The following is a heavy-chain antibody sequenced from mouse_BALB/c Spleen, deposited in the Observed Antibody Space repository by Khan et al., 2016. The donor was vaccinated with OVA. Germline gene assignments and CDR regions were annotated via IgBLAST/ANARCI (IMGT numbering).Heavy chain of an antibody. CDR3: ARSRYHARY. V-gene: IGHV2-9*02. J-gene: IGHJ2*01. D-gene: IGHD2-14*01. CDR1: GYSLTRYG. Sequence: QVQLKESGPGLVVPSQSLSITCTVYGYSLTRYGVHWVRQPPGKGLEWLGLIWAGGSTNYNWALMSRLSISIDNSKGLVFLIMNSLQTDDTALCYCARSRYHARYWGQGTTLTVSS. CDR2: IWAGGST.